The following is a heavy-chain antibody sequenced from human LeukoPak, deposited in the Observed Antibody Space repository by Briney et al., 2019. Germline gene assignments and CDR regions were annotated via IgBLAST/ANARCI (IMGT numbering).Heavy chain of an antibody. CDR3: ARDGSIAVAGTSGWFDP. J-gene: IGHJ5*02. Sequence: ASVKASCKASGYTFTSYYMHWVRQAPGQGLEWMGWISAYNGNTNYAQKLQGRVTMTKDTSTSTAYMELRSLRSDDTAVYYCARDGSIAVAGTSGWFDPWGQGTLVTVSS. D-gene: IGHD6-19*01. CDR1: GYTFTSYY. V-gene: IGHV1-18*04. CDR2: ISAYNGNT.